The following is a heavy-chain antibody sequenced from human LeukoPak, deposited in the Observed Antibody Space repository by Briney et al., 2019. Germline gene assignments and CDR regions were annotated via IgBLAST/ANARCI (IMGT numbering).Heavy chain of an antibody. CDR3: ARYVSTGWYDY. Sequence: SGTLSLTCAVSAGSISSSDWWSWVRQPPGKGLEWIGEIYHTGSTNYNPSLKSRVTISVDKSKNQFSLNLSSVTAADAAVYYCARYVSTGWYDYWGQGILVTVYS. CDR1: AGSISSSDW. CDR2: IYHTGST. V-gene: IGHV4-4*02. J-gene: IGHJ4*02. D-gene: IGHD6-19*01.